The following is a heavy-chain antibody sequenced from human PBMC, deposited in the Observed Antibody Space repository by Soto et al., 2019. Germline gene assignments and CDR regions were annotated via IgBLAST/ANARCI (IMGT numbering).Heavy chain of an antibody. CDR2: IYYSGST. CDR1: GGSISSSSYY. J-gene: IGHJ4*02. Sequence: LQLQESGPGLVKPSETLSLTCTVSGGSISSSSYYWGWIRQPPGKGLEWIGSIYYSGSTYYNPSLTSRVTISVYTSKNQFSLKLSSVTAADTAVYYCARHTPAISISDHWGQGTLVTVSS. CDR3: ARHTPAISISDH. V-gene: IGHV4-39*01. D-gene: IGHD2-15*01.